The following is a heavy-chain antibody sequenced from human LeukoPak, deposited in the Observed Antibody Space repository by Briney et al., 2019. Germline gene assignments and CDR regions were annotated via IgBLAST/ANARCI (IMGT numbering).Heavy chain of an antibody. CDR1: GFTFSTYG. D-gene: IGHD3-22*01. CDR2: ISYDGSNK. Sequence: PGRSLRLSCAASGFTFSTYGMHWVRQAPGKGLEWVALISYDGSNKYYADSVKGRFTISRDNSKNTLYLQMNSLRAEDTAVYYCAKDYDSSGYYYDAFDIWGQGTMVTVSS. V-gene: IGHV3-30*18. J-gene: IGHJ3*02. CDR3: AKDYDSSGYYYDAFDI.